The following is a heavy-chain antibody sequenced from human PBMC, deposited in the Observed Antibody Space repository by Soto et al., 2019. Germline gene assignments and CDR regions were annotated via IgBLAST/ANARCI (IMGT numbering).Heavy chain of an antibody. V-gene: IGHV5-51*01. CDR3: ARLRGILDTGTWIQ. J-gene: IGHJ4*02. CDR1: GYRFSTYL. Sequence: GESLKISCKASGYRFSTYLICWVRQRPVKGPEWMAIIYPGDSDTRENPSFQGQVTISDGKSSNTVHLQWRSLKASDTAIYYCARLRGILDTGTWIQWGQGTPVPVSS. D-gene: IGHD5-18*01. CDR2: IYPGDSDT.